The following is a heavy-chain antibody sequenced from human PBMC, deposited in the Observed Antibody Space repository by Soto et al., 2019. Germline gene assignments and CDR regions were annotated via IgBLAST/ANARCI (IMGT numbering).Heavy chain of an antibody. V-gene: IGHV4-39*01. D-gene: IGHD3-22*01. CDR1: GGSILDSTYY. J-gene: IGHJ5*02. CDR2: IFYSGGT. Sequence: QLLLQESGPGLVKPSETLSLTCTVSGGSILDSTYYWAWIRQSPGKGLEWIGTIFYSGGTFYTPSLKSRVALSVDTSNHQFSLKLSSVTAADTDVYYCARQASGYYYGWFDPWGQGTLVTVSS. CDR3: ARQASGYYYGWFDP.